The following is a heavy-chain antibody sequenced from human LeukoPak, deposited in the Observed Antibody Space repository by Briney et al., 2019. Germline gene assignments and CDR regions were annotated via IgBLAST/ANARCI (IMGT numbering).Heavy chain of an antibody. CDR1: GGSFSGYY. Sequence: SETLSLTCAVYGGSFSGYYWSWIRQPPGKGLEWIGEINHSGSTYYNPSLKSRVTISVDTSKNQFSLKLSSVTAADTAVYYCARASYDFWRPRNWFDPWGQGTLVTVSS. CDR2: INHSGST. CDR3: ARASYDFWRPRNWFDP. V-gene: IGHV4-34*09. D-gene: IGHD3-3*01. J-gene: IGHJ5*02.